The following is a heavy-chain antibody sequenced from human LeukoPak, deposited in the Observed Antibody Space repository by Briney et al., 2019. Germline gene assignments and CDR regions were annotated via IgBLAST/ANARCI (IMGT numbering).Heavy chain of an antibody. CDR1: GGTFSSYA. D-gene: IGHD6-13*01. V-gene: IGHV1-69*06. Sequence: GASVKVSCKASGGTFSSYAISWVRQAPGQGLEWMGGIIPIFGTANYAQKFQGRVTITADKSTSTAYMELSSLRSEDTAVYYCARSIAAAGTSVRFDPWGQGTLVTVSS. CDR2: IIPIFGTA. CDR3: ARSIAAAGTSVRFDP. J-gene: IGHJ5*02.